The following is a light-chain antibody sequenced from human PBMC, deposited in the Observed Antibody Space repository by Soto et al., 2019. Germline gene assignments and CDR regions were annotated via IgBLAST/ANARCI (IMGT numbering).Light chain of an antibody. CDR2: AAS. CDR1: QSISSY. CDR3: QQGRT. V-gene: IGKV1-39*01. J-gene: IGKJ1*01. Sequence: DIQMTQSPSSLSASVGDRVTITCRASQSISSYLNWYQQKPGKAPKLLIYAASSLQSGVPSRFSGSGSGTDFTLTINSLQPEDFATYYCQQGRTFGQGTKVEIK.